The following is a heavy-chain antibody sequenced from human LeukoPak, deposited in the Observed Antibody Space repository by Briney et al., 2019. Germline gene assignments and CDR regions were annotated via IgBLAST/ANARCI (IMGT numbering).Heavy chain of an antibody. D-gene: IGHD1-26*01. CDR1: GFTFSSYC. V-gene: IGHV3-7*01. CDR2: IMKDGSEK. CDR3: ASTGRELAN. J-gene: IGHJ4*02. Sequence: GGSLRLSCAASGFTFSSYCMSWVRQAPGKGLEWVAIIMKDGSEKHYADSVKGRFTISRAKAKNSLYLQMNSLRAKETAVYYWASTGRELANWGQGTLVTVSS.